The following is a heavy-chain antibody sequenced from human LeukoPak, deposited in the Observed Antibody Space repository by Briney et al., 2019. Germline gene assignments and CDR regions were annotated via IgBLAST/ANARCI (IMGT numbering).Heavy chain of an antibody. CDR1: GGSISSDNDY. J-gene: IGHJ4*02. CDR2: IYYGGYT. V-gene: IGHV4-39*01. D-gene: IGHD3-3*01. CDR3: QSRFLEWLLDY. Sequence: SETLSLTCTVSGGSISSDNDYWGWIRQPPGNGLEWIGSIYYGGYTYYNPSLKSRVTISVDTSKNQFSLKLSSVTAADTAIYYCQSRFLEWLLDYSGQGTLVTVSS.